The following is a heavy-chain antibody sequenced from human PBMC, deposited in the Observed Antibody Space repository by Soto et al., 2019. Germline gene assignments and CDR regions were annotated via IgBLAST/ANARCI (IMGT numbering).Heavy chain of an antibody. Sequence: QVQLQESGPGLVKPSETLSLTCAVSGDSISSYYCMWIRQPPGKGLESIGYLYYGRSANYNPSLKSRVTLPXXTSTNQCSLTLSSMTAADTAVYYCALRSMAVVPEYWGQGTLVTVSS. D-gene: IGHD3-22*01. CDR3: ALRSMAVVPEY. V-gene: IGHV4-59*01. J-gene: IGHJ4*02. CDR1: GDSISSYY. CDR2: LYYGRSA.